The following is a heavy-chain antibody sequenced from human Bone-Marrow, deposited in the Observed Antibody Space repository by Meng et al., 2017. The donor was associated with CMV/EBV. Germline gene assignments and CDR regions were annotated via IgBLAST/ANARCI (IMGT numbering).Heavy chain of an antibody. CDR2: IYYSCTT. V-gene: IGHV4-61*01. CDR1: GGSCSSGRYH. Sequence: GGSCSSGRYHRSWIRQPPGNGLECIGYIYYSCTTNHIPSLKSRSTISFAPSQNHFSLKLSSVTAADTAVYYCAYQLLYSGYFDLWGRGTLVTVSS. CDR3: AYQLLYSGYFDL. J-gene: IGHJ2*01. D-gene: IGHD2-2*02.